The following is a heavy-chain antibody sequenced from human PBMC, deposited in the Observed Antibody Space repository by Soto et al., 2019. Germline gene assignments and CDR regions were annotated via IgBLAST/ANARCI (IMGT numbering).Heavy chain of an antibody. CDR3: ASRYDSSDY. J-gene: IGHJ4*02. Sequence: QVQLVQSGAEVKKPGSSVKVSCKASGGTFSSYTISWVRQAPGQGLEWMGRIIPILGIANYAQMFQGRVTITANKPTSTAYMELSSLRTEDTAVYYCASRYDSSDYWGQGTLVTVSS. CDR1: GGTFSSYT. D-gene: IGHD3-22*01. CDR2: IIPILGIA. V-gene: IGHV1-69*02.